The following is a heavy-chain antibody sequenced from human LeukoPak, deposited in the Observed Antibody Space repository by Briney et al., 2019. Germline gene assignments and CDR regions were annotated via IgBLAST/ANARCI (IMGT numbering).Heavy chain of an antibody. J-gene: IGHJ4*02. CDR2: IYHSGST. V-gene: IGHV4-4*02. CDR3: ARGEGYTSTWYQPHFDY. D-gene: IGHD6-13*01. CDR1: GASISSTNW. Sequence: RSETLSLTCAVSGASISSTNWWSWVRQPPGKGLEWIGEIYHSGSTNYNPSLKSRVTMSIDKSKNQFSLRLSSVTAADTAVYYCARGEGYTSTWYQPHFDYWGQGTLVTVST.